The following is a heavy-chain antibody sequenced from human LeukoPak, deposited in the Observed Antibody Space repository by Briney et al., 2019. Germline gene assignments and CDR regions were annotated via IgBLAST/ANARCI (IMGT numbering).Heavy chain of an antibody. J-gene: IGHJ4*02. CDR3: AKDREVVVITFFDY. CDR2: IRYDGSNK. D-gene: IGHD3-22*01. V-gene: IGHV3-30*02. Sequence: GGSLRLSCAASGFTFSSYGVHWVRQAPGKGLEWVAFIRYDGSNKYYADSVKGRFTISRDNSKNTLYLQMNSLRAEDTAVYYCAKDREVVVITFFDYWGERALVTVSS. CDR1: GFTFSSYG.